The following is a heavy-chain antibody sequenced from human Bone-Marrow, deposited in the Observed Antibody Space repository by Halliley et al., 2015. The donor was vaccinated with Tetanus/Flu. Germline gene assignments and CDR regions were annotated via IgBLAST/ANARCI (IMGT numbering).Heavy chain of an antibody. D-gene: IGHD3-3*01. J-gene: IGHJ4*02. CDR2: ILGRGDRT. CDR1: GFTFSTYA. Sequence: AASGFTFSTYAMDWVRQAPGKGLEWVSAILGRGDRTYYADSVKGRFTISRDNSKDTLYLQMNSLRAEDTAVYYCAKDLIQSFDFWSGYFDYWGRGTLVTVSS. CDR3: AKDLIQSFDFWSGYFDY. V-gene: IGHV3-23*01.